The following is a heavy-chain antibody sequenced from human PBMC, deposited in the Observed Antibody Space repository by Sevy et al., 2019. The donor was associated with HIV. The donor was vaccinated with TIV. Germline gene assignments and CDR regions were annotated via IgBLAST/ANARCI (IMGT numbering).Heavy chain of an antibody. CDR2: IWYDGSNK. V-gene: IGHV3-33*01. Sequence: GGSLRLSCAASGFTFRSHGMHWVCQAPGKGLEWVAVIWYDGSNKNYADSVKGRFTISRENSKNTLYLQMNSLRVEDTAVYYCAREEGVIVPAALGFWGQGTLVTVSS. J-gene: IGHJ4*02. CDR1: GFTFRSHG. D-gene: IGHD2-2*01. CDR3: AREEGVIVPAALGF.